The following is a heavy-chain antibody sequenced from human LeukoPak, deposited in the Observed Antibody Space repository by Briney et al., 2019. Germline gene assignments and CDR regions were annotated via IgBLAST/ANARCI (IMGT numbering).Heavy chain of an antibody. Sequence: PGGSLRLSCAASGFTFSSYGMHWVRQAPGKGLEWVAIIQYDGSNKYYADSVKGRFTISRDNSKNTLYLQMNSLRAEDTAVYYCAKDELLEVTETPFDAFDIWGQGTMVTVSS. V-gene: IGHV3-30*02. CDR1: GFTFSSYG. CDR3: AKDELLEVTETPFDAFDI. CDR2: IQYDGSNK. D-gene: IGHD3-3*01. J-gene: IGHJ3*02.